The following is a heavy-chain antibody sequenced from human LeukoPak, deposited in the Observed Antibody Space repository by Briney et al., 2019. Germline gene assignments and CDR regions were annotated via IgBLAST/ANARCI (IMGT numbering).Heavy chain of an antibody. CDR3: AKVGYYDGSGSVDY. Sequence: LPGGSLRLSCAASGFTFSSYAITWVRQAPGKGLKWVSAISGSGGSTYYADSVKGRFTISRDNSKNTLYLQMNSLRAEDTAVYYCAKVGYYDGSGSVDYWGQGTLVTVSS. D-gene: IGHD3-22*01. V-gene: IGHV3-23*01. J-gene: IGHJ4*02. CDR1: GFTFSSYA. CDR2: ISGSGGST.